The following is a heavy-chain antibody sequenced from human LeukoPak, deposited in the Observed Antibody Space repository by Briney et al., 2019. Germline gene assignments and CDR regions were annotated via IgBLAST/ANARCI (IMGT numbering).Heavy chain of an antibody. CDR2: ISGSGNKT. CDR3: AKLKRVGIAPFDD. D-gene: IGHD3-10*01. V-gene: IGHV3-23*01. Sequence: GGSLRLSCAASGFTFSHFAMSWVRQAPGKGLHWVSTISGSGNKTYDADSVKGRFSISRDNAKHTLYLQMTGLRAEDTAVYYCAKLKRVGIAPFDDWGQGTLVIVSS. CDR1: GFTFSHFA. J-gene: IGHJ4*02.